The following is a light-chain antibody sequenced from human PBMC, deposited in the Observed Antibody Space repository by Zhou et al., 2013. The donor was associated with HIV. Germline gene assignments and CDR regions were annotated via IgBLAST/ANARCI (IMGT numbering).Light chain of an antibody. V-gene: IGLV2-14*03. CDR2: DVS. CDR3: SSYTSSXTV. J-gene: IGLJ1*01. CDR1: SSDVGGYNY. Sequence: QSALTQPASVSGSPGQSITISCTGTSSDVGGYNYVSWYQQHPGKAPKLMIYDVSNRPSGISNRFSGSKSGNTASLTISGLQAEDEADYYCSSYTSSXTVFGTGTKV.